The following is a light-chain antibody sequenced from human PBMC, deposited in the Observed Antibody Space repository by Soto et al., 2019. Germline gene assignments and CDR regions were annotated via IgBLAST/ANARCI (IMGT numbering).Light chain of an antibody. V-gene: IGLV2-8*01. CDR1: SSDVGGYNY. J-gene: IGLJ1*01. CDR3: SSYAGSNSYV. Sequence: QSVLTQPPSAYGSPGQSVTISCTGTSSDVGGYNYVSWYQQHPGKAPKLMIYEVSKRPSGVPDRFSGSKSGNTASLTVSGLLAEDEADYYCSSYAGSNSYVFGTGTKVTVL. CDR2: EVS.